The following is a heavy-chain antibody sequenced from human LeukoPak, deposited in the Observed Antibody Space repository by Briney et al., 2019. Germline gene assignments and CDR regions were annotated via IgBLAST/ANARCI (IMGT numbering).Heavy chain of an antibody. CDR3: ARILEVCYDSSGYYENWFDP. CDR2: IYSGGST. CDR1: GFTVSSNY. D-gene: IGHD3-22*01. J-gene: IGHJ5*02. V-gene: IGHV3-53*01. Sequence: GSLRLSCAASGFTVSSNYMSWVRQAPGKGLEWVSVIYSGGSTYYADSVKGRFTISRDNSKNTLYLQMNSLRAEDTAVYYCARILEVCYDSSGYYENWFDPWGQGTLVTVSS.